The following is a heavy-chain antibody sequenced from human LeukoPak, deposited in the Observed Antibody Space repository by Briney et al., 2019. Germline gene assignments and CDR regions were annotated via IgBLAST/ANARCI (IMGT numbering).Heavy chain of an antibody. J-gene: IGHJ3*02. V-gene: IGHV1-24*01. CDR3: ATPDYYGSGSYYLGASDI. CDR2: FDPEDGET. Sequence: ASVKVSCKVSGYTLTELSMHWVRQAPGKGLEWMGGFDPEDGETIYAQKFQGRVTMTEDTSTDTAYMELSSLRSEDTAVYYCATPDYYGSGSYYLGASDIWGQGTMVTVSS. CDR1: GYTLTELS. D-gene: IGHD3-10*01.